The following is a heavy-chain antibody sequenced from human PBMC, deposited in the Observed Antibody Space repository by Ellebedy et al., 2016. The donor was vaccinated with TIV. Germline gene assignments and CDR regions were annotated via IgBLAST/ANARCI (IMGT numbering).Heavy chain of an antibody. CDR2: IYWNDDK. J-gene: IGHJ5*02. CDR3: AHGRYGDYADWFDP. CDR1: GFSLSTSGMG. Sequence: SGPTLVKPTQTLTLTCTFSGFSLSTSGMGVGWIRQPPGKALEWLALIYWNDDKRYSSSLKSRHTITKDTSKSQVVLTMTNMDPVDTATYFCAHGRYGDYADWFDPWGQGTLVTVSS. D-gene: IGHD4-17*01. V-gene: IGHV2-5*01.